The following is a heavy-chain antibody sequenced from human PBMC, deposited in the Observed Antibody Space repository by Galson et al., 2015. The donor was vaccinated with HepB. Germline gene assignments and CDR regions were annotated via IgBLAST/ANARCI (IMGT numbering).Heavy chain of an antibody. Sequence: SLRLSCAASGFTFSSYWMHWVRQAPGKGLVWVSRINSDGSSTGYADSVKGRFTISRDNAKNTLYLQMNSLRAEDTAVYYCARERRYFDSSGRYDYWGQGTLVTVSS. CDR2: INSDGSST. CDR3: ARERRYFDSSGRYDY. J-gene: IGHJ4*02. CDR1: GFTFSSYW. D-gene: IGHD3-22*01. V-gene: IGHV3-74*01.